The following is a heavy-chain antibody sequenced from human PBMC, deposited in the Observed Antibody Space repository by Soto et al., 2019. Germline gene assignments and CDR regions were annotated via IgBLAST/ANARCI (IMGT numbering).Heavy chain of an antibody. CDR2: ISAYNGNT. V-gene: IGHV1-18*01. CDR3: ARVVGALVHWFDP. D-gene: IGHD1-26*01. J-gene: IGHJ5*02. Sequence: QVQLVQSGAEVKKPGASVKVSCKASGYNFNSYTISWVRQAPGQGLEWMGRISAYNGNTNYAQKLQGRVTMTTDTSTSTGYMEMRSLRSDDTAVYHCARVVGALVHWFDPWGQGTLVTVSS. CDR1: GYNFNSYT.